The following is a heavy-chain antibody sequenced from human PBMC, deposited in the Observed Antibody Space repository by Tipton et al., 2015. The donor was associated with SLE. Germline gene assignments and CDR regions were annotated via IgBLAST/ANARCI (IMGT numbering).Heavy chain of an antibody. CDR1: GYRFNYYG. J-gene: IGHJ6*02. D-gene: IGHD2-15*01. CDR2: INVDNGDT. CDR3: ARLRIMLPATQYYYYFGMDV. V-gene: IGHV1-3*01. Sequence: QSGAEVKKPGTSVKVSCKASGYRFNYYGIHWVRQAPGQSPEWMGWINVDNGDTKYSQAFQARVTFTRDTSASTAYMEMSSLRPEDTAIYYCARLRIMLPATQYYYYFGMDVWGLGTTVTVSS.